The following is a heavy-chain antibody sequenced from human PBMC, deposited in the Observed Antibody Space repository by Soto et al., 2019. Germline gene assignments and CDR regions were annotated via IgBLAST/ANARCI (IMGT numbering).Heavy chain of an antibody. Sequence: QVQLVQSGAEVKKPGSSVKVSCKASGGTFSSYAISWVRQAPGQGLEWMGGIIPIFGTANYEQKFQGRVTITADESTSTAYMELSSVRSEDTAVYYCAGKDTAMEGTGYWGQGTLVTVSS. J-gene: IGHJ4*02. V-gene: IGHV1-69*12. D-gene: IGHD5-18*01. CDR1: GGTFSSYA. CDR2: IIPIFGTA. CDR3: AGKDTAMEGTGY.